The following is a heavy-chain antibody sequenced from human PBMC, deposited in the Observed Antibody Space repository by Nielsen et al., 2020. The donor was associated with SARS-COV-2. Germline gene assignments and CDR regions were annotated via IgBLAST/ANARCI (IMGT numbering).Heavy chain of an antibody. CDR1: GFAFSSYA. J-gene: IGHJ4*02. Sequence: GESLKISCAASGFAFSSYAMTWVRQAPGKGLEWVSIIYSGANSTYYADSVRGRFTVSRENAKNSFHLQMNSLTAEDTALYYCARAEGSGIDYWGQGILVTVSS. V-gene: IGHV3-23*03. CDR3: ARAEGSGIDY. D-gene: IGHD3-10*01. CDR2: IYSGANST.